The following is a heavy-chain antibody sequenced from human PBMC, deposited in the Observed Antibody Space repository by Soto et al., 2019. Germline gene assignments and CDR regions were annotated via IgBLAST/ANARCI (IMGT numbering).Heavy chain of an antibody. CDR2: IWYDGSNK. Sequence: GGSLRLSCAASGFTFSSYGMHWVRQAPGKGLEWVAVIWYDGSNKYYADSVKGRFTISRDNSKNTLYLQMNSLRAEDTAVYYCARDRNYYDSSGYYIFDYWGQGTLVTVSS. CDR1: GFTFSSYG. V-gene: IGHV3-33*01. D-gene: IGHD3-22*01. CDR3: ARDRNYYDSSGYYIFDY. J-gene: IGHJ4*02.